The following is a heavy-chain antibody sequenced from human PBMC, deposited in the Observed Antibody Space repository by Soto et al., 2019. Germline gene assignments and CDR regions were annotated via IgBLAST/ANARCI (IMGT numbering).Heavy chain of an antibody. Sequence: QVQLVQSGAEVKKPGSSVKVSCKASGGTCSSYAISWVRQAPGQGLEWMGGIIPIFGTANYAQKFQGRVTITADESTSTAYMELSILRSEDTAVYYCARMVLLWFGEPKLGMDVWGQGTTVTVSS. D-gene: IGHD3-10*01. CDR2: IIPIFGTA. V-gene: IGHV1-69*01. CDR1: GGTCSSYA. J-gene: IGHJ6*02. CDR3: ARMVLLWFGEPKLGMDV.